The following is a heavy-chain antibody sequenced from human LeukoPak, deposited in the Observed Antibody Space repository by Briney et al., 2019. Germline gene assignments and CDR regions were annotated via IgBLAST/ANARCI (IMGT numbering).Heavy chain of an antibody. Sequence: ASVKVSCKTSGYKFTDYYLHWLRQAPGQGLEWVGWINPQNGDTRYAQKILGRITLTRDTSITTGYMELDRLRSDDTAVYYCAREGDHYFNWGQGTLVTVSS. CDR3: AREGDHYFN. CDR1: GYKFTDYY. V-gene: IGHV1-2*02. J-gene: IGHJ4*02. D-gene: IGHD2/OR15-2a*01. CDR2: INPQNGDT.